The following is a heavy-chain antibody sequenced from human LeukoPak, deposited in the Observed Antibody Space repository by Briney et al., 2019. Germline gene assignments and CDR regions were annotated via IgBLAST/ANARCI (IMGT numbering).Heavy chain of an antibody. CDR1: GFIVSSNY. CDR3: AGRHCSGGGCYFAGADPFDY. Sequence: PGGSLRLSCAASGFIVSSNYMNWVRQAPGKGLEWVSVIYTDGSTYYADSVKGRFTISRDISRNTVHLQMNSLRAGDTAVYFCAGRHCSGGGCYFAGADPFDYWGQGTLVTVSS. D-gene: IGHD2-15*01. J-gene: IGHJ4*02. V-gene: IGHV3-53*01. CDR2: IYTDGST.